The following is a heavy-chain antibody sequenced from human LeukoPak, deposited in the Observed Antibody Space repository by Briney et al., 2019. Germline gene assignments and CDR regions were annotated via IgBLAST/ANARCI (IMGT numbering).Heavy chain of an antibody. V-gene: IGHV4-59*08. D-gene: IGHD6-13*01. J-gene: IGHJ1*01. CDR2: IYHSGST. CDR1: GGSISSYY. CDR3: ARVAAGIGFFQH. Sequence: SETLSLTCTVSGGSISSYYWSWIRQPAGKGLEWIGNIYHSGSTYYNPSLKSRLTISLDTSKNQFSLKLSSVTAADTAVYYCARVAAGIGFFQHWGQGTLVTVSS.